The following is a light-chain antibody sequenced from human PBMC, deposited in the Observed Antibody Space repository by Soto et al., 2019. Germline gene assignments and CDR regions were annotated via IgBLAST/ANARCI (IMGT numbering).Light chain of an antibody. Sequence: DIQMTQSPSTLSASVGDRVTITCRASQNVNAWLAWYQQKPGKAPKLLIYKASTLQSGVPSRFSGSGSGTEFTLTINSLQPDDSATYYCQHYNSYSEAFGQGTKVELK. V-gene: IGKV1-5*03. J-gene: IGKJ1*01. CDR2: KAS. CDR3: QHYNSYSEA. CDR1: QNVNAW.